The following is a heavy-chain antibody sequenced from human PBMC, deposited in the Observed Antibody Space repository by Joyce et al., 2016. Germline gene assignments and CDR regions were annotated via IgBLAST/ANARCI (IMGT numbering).Heavy chain of an antibody. CDR1: GYFFTSYW. CDR2: IYPDDSDT. Sequence: EMQLVQSGAEVKTPGESLRISCEASGYFFTSYWIGWVRQTPGRGLECMGIIYPDDSDTRYSPSFEGHVTISVDKSITTAYLQWSSLGASDTAIYYCARQRGSYYSAFDIWGQGTLVTVSS. J-gene: IGHJ3*02. D-gene: IGHD1-26*01. V-gene: IGHV5-51*01. CDR3: ARQRGSYYSAFDI.